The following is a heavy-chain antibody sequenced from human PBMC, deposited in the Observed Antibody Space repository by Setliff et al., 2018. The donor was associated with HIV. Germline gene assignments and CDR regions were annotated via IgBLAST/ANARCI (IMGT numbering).Heavy chain of an antibody. CDR3: ARDPAPSSSASYFQH. CDR2: INPSSGST. CDR1: GYTFTSYY. Sequence: GASVKVSCKASGYTFTSYYMHWVRQAPGQGLEWMGRINPSSGSTTYAQKFQGRVTMTRDTSTSTVYMELSSLRSEDTAVHYSARDPAPSSSASYFQHWGQGTPVTVSS. V-gene: IGHV1-46*01. D-gene: IGHD6-6*01. J-gene: IGHJ1*01.